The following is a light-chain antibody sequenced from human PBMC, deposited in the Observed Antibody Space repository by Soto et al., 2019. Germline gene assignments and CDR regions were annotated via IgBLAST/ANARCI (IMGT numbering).Light chain of an antibody. V-gene: IGKV1-5*01. CDR3: QET. Sequence: DIQMTKSPSTLSAPVGDRVPITCRASQSISSWLAWYQQKPGKAPKLLIYDASSLESGVPSRFSGSGSGTEFTLTISSLQPDDFATYYCQETFGQGTKVDIK. CDR1: QSISSW. J-gene: IGKJ1*01. CDR2: DAS.